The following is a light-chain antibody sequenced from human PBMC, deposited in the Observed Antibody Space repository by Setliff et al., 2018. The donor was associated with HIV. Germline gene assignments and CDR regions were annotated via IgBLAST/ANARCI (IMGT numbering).Light chain of an antibody. CDR2: DVT. J-gene: IGLJ2*01. CDR1: SSDVGAYNY. V-gene: IGLV2-23*02. Sequence: QSALAQPASVSGSPGQSITISCTGTSSDVGAYNYVSWYQQHPGTAPKLIIYDVTKRPSGVSNRFSGSKSGNTASLTISGLQAEDEADYYCCSYAGSSTVVFGRGT. CDR3: CSYAGSSTVV.